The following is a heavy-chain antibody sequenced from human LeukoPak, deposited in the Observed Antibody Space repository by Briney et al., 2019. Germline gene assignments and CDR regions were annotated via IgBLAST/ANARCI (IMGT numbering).Heavy chain of an antibody. CDR2: ISESGGST. V-gene: IGHV3-23*01. J-gene: IGHJ4*02. Sequence: GGSLRLSCAASGFTFSTYTMSGVRQAPGKGLEWVSAISESGGSTYYADSVKGRFTISRDNSKNTLYLQMNSLRAEDTATYYCAKAYSSGMYEDDYDYWGQGTLVTVSS. CDR1: GFTFSTYT. CDR3: AKAYSSGMYEDDYDY. D-gene: IGHD6-19*01.